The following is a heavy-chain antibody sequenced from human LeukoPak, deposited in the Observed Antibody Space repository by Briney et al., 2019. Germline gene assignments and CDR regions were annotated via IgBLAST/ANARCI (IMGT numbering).Heavy chain of an antibody. Sequence: PGGSLRLSCAASGFTFTSYAMHWVRQAPGKGLEWVAVISYDGTNKYYADSVKGRFTISRDNSKNTLYQQMNSLRAEDTAVYYCARMVWNDEESGVWGQGTLVTVSS. CDR2: ISYDGTNK. V-gene: IGHV3-30*04. D-gene: IGHD1-1*01. J-gene: IGHJ4*02. CDR3: ARMVWNDEESGV. CDR1: GFTFTSYA.